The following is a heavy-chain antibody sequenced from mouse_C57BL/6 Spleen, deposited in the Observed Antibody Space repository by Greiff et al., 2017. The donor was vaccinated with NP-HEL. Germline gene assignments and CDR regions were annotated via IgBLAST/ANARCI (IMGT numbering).Heavy chain of an antibody. J-gene: IGHJ4*01. CDR2: ISDGGSYT. CDR3: AREGGYYVGYYAMDY. D-gene: IGHD2-3*01. Sequence: EVQGVESGGGLVKPGGSLKLSCAASGFTFSSYAMSWVRQTPEKRLEWVATISDGGSYTYYPDNVKGRFTISRDNAKNNMYLQMSHLKSEDTAMYYCAREGGYYVGYYAMDYWGQGTSVTVSS. CDR1: GFTFSSYA. V-gene: IGHV5-4*01.